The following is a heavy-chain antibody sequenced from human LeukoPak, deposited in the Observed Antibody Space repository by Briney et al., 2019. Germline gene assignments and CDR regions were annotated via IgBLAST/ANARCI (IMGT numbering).Heavy chain of an antibody. CDR1: GFTFSSYE. D-gene: IGHD3-10*01. J-gene: IGHJ4*02. V-gene: IGHV3-48*03. CDR2: ISSSGSTI. Sequence: GGSLRLSCAASGFTFSSYEMNWVRQAPGKGLEWVSYISSSGSTIYYADSVKGRFTISRDNAKNSLYLEMNSLRAEDTAVYYCARNMVRGVPTFDYWGQGTLVTVSS. CDR3: ARNMVRGVPTFDY.